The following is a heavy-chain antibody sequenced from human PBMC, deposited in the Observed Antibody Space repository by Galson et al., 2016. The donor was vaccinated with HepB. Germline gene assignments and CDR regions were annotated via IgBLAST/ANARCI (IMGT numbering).Heavy chain of an antibody. CDR2: ISSSSDYK. D-gene: IGHD4-17*01. J-gene: IGHJ4*02. CDR3: AKVEAPVGGDFYLDY. V-gene: IGHV3-21*01. Sequence: SLRLSCAASGFTFRKYDMHWVRQAPGKGLEWVSSISSSSDYKDYADSVKGRFSISRDNAKNSVFLQMNSLRGDDTAVYYCAKVEAPVGGDFYLDYWGQGILVTVSS. CDR1: GFTFRKYD.